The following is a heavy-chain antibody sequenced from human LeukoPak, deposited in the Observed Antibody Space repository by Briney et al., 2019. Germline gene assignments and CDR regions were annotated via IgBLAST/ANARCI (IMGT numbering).Heavy chain of an antibody. Sequence: SETLSLTCNVSSDSIRFYYWGWIRQAPEKGLEWIGCVYESGTTHYNPSLKSRLTISKDTSKNQLSLRVTSVTAADTAVYYCARGRTSGDANWFDPWGQGTLVTVSS. D-gene: IGHD1-26*01. CDR1: SDSIRFYY. CDR3: ARGRTSGDANWFDP. J-gene: IGHJ5*02. V-gene: IGHV4-59*01. CDR2: VYESGTT.